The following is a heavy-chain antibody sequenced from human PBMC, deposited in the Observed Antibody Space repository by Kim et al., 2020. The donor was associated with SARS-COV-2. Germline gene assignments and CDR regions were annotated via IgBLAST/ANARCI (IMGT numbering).Heavy chain of an antibody. CDR2: ISWNSGSI. Sequence: GGSLRLSCAASGFTFVDYAMHWVRQASGKGLEWVSGISWNSGSIGYVDSVKGRFTISRDNAKNSLYLQMNSLREEDTALYYCAKGQREKWYGFDIWGQGTMVTVSS. V-gene: IGHV3-9*01. CDR1: GFTFVDYA. D-gene: IGHD3-10*01. J-gene: IGHJ3*02. CDR3: AKGQREKWYGFDI.